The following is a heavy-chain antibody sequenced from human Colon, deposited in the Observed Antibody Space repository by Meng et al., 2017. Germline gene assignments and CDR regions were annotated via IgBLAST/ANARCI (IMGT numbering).Heavy chain of an antibody. CDR2: IWSDGSTV. D-gene: IGHD3-3*01. V-gene: IGHV3-33*01. Sequence: SLSPSCAVAGFTFSDYNMHWVRQAPGKGREWVAVIWSDGSTVYYGDSVKGRFTMSRDNSRDTLYLQMSSLRVEDTAIYYCARDRSAHDLWSATYGLDVWGQGTMVTVSS. J-gene: IGHJ6*02. CDR3: ARDRSAHDLWSATYGLDV. CDR1: GFTFSDYN.